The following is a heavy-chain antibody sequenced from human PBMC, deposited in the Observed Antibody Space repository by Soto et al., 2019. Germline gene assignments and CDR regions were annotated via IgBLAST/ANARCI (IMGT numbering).Heavy chain of an antibody. CDR2: ISGSGDTT. J-gene: IGHJ5*02. Sequence: EVQLLESGGGLVQPGGSLRLSCAASGFTFSSSAMNWVRQGPGTRLEWVSSISGSGDTTYYADSVRRRLTISRDNSKKMLYLQMSSLIVENTAIYYCAKGTWRSGWFEPWGQGTLVTGSS. V-gene: IGHV3-23*01. D-gene: IGHD3-3*01. CDR3: AKGTWRSGWFEP. CDR1: GFTFSSSA.